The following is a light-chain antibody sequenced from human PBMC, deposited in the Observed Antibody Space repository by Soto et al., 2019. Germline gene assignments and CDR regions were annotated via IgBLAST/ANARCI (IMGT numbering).Light chain of an antibody. CDR1: QTIRSL. CDR3: QQYQTYAT. V-gene: IGKV1-5*01. Sequence: DIQMTQSPSTLSPSVGDRVTITCRAIQTIRSLLAWYQQKPGKAPKDLMYDASRLGSGVPSRFSGSGSGTEFPLTISSLQPDDFATYYCQQYQTYATFGQGTRLEI. CDR2: DAS. J-gene: IGKJ5*01.